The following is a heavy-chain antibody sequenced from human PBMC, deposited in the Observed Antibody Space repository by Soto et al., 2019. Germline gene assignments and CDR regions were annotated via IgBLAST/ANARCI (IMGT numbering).Heavy chain of an antibody. CDR3: ARVWYYYGMVV. D-gene: IGHD1-20*01. J-gene: IGHJ6*02. CDR1: GGSISSGGYS. V-gene: IGHV4-30-2*01. Sequence: QLQLQESGSGVVKPSQTLSLTCAVSGGSISSGGYSWSWIRQPPGKGLEWIGYIYHSGSTYYNPFVKSRVTISVDRSKNQFSLKLSSVTAADTAVYYCARVWYYYGMVVWGQGTTVTVSS. CDR2: IYHSGST.